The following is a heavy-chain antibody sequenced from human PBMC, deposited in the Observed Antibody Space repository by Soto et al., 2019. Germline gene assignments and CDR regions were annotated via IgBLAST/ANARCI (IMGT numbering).Heavy chain of an antibody. Sequence: SETLSLTCDVSCDSISSSGSSWNWIRQPPGKALEWIGFTYHSGSTYYNPSRESRVTISVDRSKNQFSLKLKSVTAADRAVYYCAASLSTQYYDSSGYYPDFDIWGQGIMVTVSS. CDR1: CDSISSSGSS. CDR2: TYHSGST. CDR3: AASLSTQYYDSSGYYPDFDI. D-gene: IGHD3-22*01. J-gene: IGHJ3*02. V-gene: IGHV4-30-2*01.